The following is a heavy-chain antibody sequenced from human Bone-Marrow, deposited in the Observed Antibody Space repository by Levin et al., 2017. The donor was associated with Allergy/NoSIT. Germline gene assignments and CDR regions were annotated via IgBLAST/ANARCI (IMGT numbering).Heavy chain of an antibody. J-gene: IGHJ4*02. CDR2: ISGSGDKT. V-gene: IGHV3-23*01. Sequence: GESLKISCVASGFTFSGKAMSWVRQAPGKGLQWVAAISGSGDKTYFADSVKGRIDISRDNSKNMLFLQMNRLRVDDTAVYYCVKESHSSAWFWGQGTVVSVSS. CDR3: VKESHSSAWF. D-gene: IGHD6-19*01. CDR1: GFTFSGKA.